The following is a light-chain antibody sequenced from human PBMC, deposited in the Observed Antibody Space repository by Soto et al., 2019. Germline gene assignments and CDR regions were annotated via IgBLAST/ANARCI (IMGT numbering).Light chain of an antibody. J-gene: IGKJ4*01. CDR3: QQLYSHPLT. V-gene: IGKV1-9*01. CDR2: SAS. CDR1: QGITSY. Sequence: DIQWTQSPSFLSGSVGDRVTITCRASQGITSYLAWYQQRPGKAPGLLIYSASTLQSGVPSRFSGSGYGTDFSLTISNLQPEDFATYYCQQLYSHPLTFGGGTKVDI.